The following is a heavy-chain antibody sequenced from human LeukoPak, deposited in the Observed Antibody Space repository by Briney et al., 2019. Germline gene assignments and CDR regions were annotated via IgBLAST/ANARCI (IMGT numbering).Heavy chain of an antibody. CDR2: INPNIGDT. D-gene: IGHD3-22*01. V-gene: IGHV1-2*02. J-gene: IGHJ4*02. Sequence: ASVKVSCKASGGTFSSYAISWVRQAPGQGLEWMGWINPNIGDTNYAQQFQGRVTMTRDTSSSTAYMELSRLRSDDTAVYYCARAGHNSDSGGYDYWGQGTLVTVSS. CDR1: GGTFSSYA. CDR3: ARAGHNSDSGGYDY.